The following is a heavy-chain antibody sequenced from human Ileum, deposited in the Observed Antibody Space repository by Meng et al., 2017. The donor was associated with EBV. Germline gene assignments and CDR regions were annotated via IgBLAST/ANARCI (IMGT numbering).Heavy chain of an antibody. CDR2: ISAFNGNT. J-gene: IGHJ5*02. CDR3: ARVVEGATSWLDR. CDR1: GHTFTSYG. D-gene: IGHD1-26*01. V-gene: IGHV1-18*01. Sequence: QVQLVQSGAEVKKPGASVKVSCKASGHTFTSYGINWVRQAPGQGLEWMGWISAFNGNTDYAQKFQGRVTMTTDTSTTTTYMELRSLRSDDTAVYYCARVVEGATSWLDRWGQGTLVTVSS.